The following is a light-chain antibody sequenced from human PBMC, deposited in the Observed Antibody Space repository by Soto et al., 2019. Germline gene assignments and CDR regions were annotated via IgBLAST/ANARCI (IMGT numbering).Light chain of an antibody. Sequence: EMVLTQSPATLSLSPGARATLSCRASPSVGSYLAWYQQKPGQATRLLIYDASNRATGIPARFSGSGSGTDFSLTITSLETEDFAVYFCQHLSNWLTFGGGTKVE. J-gene: IGKJ4*01. CDR1: PSVGSY. CDR3: QHLSNWLT. CDR2: DAS. V-gene: IGKV3-11*01.